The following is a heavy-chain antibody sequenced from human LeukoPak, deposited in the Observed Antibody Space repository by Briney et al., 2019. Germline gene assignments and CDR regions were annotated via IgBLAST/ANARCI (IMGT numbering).Heavy chain of an antibody. V-gene: IGHV3-53*01. D-gene: IGHD6-19*01. CDR1: GFTVSGNY. CDR2: IYSGGST. Sequence: GGSLRLSCAASGFTVSGNYMSWVRQAPGKGLEWVSTIYSGGSTYYADSVKGRFTISRDNSKNTLYLQMNSLRAEDTAVYYCARVFDSSGFDYWGQGTLVTVSS. J-gene: IGHJ4*02. CDR3: ARVFDSSGFDY.